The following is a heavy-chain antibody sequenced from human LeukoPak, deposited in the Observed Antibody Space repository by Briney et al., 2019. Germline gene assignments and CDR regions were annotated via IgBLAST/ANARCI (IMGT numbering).Heavy chain of an antibody. Sequence: PGGSLRLSCAASGFTFSNYWMHWVRQTPGKGVGWVSYLNTDGSSTFYADSVMGRFTISRDNAKNTLYLQMNSLRAEDTAVYYCARDSYGDYGFDYWGQGVLVTVSS. V-gene: IGHV3-74*01. CDR1: GFTFSNYW. D-gene: IGHD4-17*01. J-gene: IGHJ4*02. CDR3: ARDSYGDYGFDY. CDR2: LNTDGSST.